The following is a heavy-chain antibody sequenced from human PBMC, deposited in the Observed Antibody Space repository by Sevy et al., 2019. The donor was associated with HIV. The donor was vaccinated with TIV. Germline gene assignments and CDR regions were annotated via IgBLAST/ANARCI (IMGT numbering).Heavy chain of an antibody. CDR2: ISGTGNTI. Sequence: GGSLSPSCQALGSPSSLSSMTWIGQAPGKGLECPSYISGTGNTIYYAGSVKGRFTISRDNAKNSLYLQMNSLRAEDTAVYYCARVPLYSDSHINDYWGQGTLVTVSS. D-gene: IGHD3-22*01. CDR3: ARVPLYSDSHINDY. V-gene: IGHV3-48*04. CDR1: GSPSSLSS. J-gene: IGHJ4*02.